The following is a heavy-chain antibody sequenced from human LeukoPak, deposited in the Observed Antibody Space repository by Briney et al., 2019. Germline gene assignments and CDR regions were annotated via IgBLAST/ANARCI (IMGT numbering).Heavy chain of an antibody. J-gene: IGHJ4*02. V-gene: IGHV3-13*01. CDR2: IGTAGDT. CDR1: GFTFSSYD. CDR3: ARAKTGYFDY. Sequence: GGSLRLSCAASGFTFSSYDMHWVRQATGKGLEWVSAIGTAGDTYYPGSVKGRFTISRENAKNSLYLQMNSLRAGDTAVYYCARAKTGYFDYWAREPWSPSPQ.